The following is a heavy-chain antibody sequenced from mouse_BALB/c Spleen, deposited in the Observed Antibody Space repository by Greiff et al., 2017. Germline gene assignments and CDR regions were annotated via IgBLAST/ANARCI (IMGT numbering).Heavy chain of an antibody. V-gene: IGHV1-69*02. CDR3: TRLGYGNSYYAMDY. D-gene: IGHD2-1*01. CDR2: IYPSDSYT. Sequence: QVQLQQSGAELVRPGASVKLSCKASGYTFTSYWINWVKQRPGQGLEWIGNIYPSDSYTNYNQKFKDKATLTVDKSSSTAYMQLSSPTSEDSAVYYCTRLGYGNSYYAMDYWGQGTSVTVSS. J-gene: IGHJ4*01. CDR1: GYTFTSYW.